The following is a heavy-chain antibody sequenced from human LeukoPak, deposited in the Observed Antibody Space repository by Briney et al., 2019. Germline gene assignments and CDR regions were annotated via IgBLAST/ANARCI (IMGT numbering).Heavy chain of an antibody. J-gene: IGHJ4*02. Sequence: SETLSLTCAVYGGSFSGYYWSWIRQPPGKGLEWIGEINHSGSTNYNPSLKSRVTISVDTSKNQFSLKLSSVTAADTAVYYCARRGRSSGSIRFFDYWGQGTLVTVSS. CDR2: INHSGST. CDR3: ARRGRSSGSIRFFDY. CDR1: GGSFSGYY. V-gene: IGHV4-34*01. D-gene: IGHD3-22*01.